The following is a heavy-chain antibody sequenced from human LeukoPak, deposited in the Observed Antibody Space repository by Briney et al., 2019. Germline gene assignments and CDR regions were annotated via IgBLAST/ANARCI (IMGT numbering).Heavy chain of an antibody. V-gene: IGHV3-49*03. CDR3: TRDEYGDYSYGMDV. J-gene: IGHJ6*02. CDR2: IRSKAYGGTT. CDR1: GFTFSDYY. D-gene: IGHD4-17*01. Sequence: GGSLRLSCAASGFTFSDYYMSWIRQAPGKGLEWVGFIRSKAYGGTTAYAASVKGRFSISRDDSKSIAYLQMNSLKTEDTAVYYCTRDEYGDYSYGMDVWGQGTTVTVSS.